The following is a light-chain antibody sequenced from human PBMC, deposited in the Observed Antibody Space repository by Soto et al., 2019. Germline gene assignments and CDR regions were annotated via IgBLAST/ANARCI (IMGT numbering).Light chain of an antibody. CDR3: SSYASSNTPVV. Sequence: QSALTQPASVSGSPGQSITISCIGTSSDIGAYNYVSWYQQHPGKAPKLMIYDVSNRPSGVSDRFSGSKSGNTASLTISGLQAEDEADYYCSSYASSNTPVVFGGGTKLTVL. CDR1: SSDIGAYNY. J-gene: IGLJ2*01. V-gene: IGLV2-14*03. CDR2: DVS.